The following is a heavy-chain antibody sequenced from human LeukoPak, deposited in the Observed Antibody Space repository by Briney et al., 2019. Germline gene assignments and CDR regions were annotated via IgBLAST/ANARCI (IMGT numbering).Heavy chain of an antibody. Sequence: SETLSLTCTVSGGSISSYYWSWIRQPPGKGLEWIGYISYSGSTNYNPSLKSRATISVDTSKNQFSLKLSSVTAADTAVYYCARLWDTAMADPCWGQGTLVTVSS. J-gene: IGHJ4*02. CDR1: GGSISSYY. D-gene: IGHD5-18*01. CDR2: ISYSGST. CDR3: ARLWDTAMADPC. V-gene: IGHV4-59*01.